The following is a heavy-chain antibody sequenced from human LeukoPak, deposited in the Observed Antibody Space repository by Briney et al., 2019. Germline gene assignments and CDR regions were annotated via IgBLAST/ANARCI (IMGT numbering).Heavy chain of an antibody. CDR3: AKDVRDIVVLIDTYMY. Sequence: PGGSLRLSCVASGFMFNKYGMSWVRQAPGKGLEWVSVISGGGGRTYYGDSVKGRFTISRDNSKNTVYLQMNSPRAEDTAVYYCAKDVRDIVVLIDTYMYWGQGTLVTVSS. CDR2: ISGGGGRT. J-gene: IGHJ4*02. V-gene: IGHV3-23*01. CDR1: GFMFNKYG. D-gene: IGHD2-21*01.